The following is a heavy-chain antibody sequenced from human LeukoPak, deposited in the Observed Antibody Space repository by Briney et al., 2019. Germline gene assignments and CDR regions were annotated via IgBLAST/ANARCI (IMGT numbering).Heavy chain of an antibody. J-gene: IGHJ4*02. CDR3: ARGLKSAIFGY. D-gene: IGHD3-3*01. V-gene: IGHV4-34*01. CDR2: INHSGST. Sequence: KSSETLSLTCAVYGGSFSGYYWSWIRQPPGRGLEWIGEINHSGSTNYNPSLKSRVTISVDTSKNQFSLKLTSVTAADTAVYYCARGLKSAIFGYWGQGTLVTVSS. CDR1: GGSFSGYY.